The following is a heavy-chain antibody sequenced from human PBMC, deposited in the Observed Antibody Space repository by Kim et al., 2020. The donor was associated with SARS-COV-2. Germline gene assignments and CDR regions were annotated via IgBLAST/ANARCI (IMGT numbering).Heavy chain of an antibody. CDR3: ARTYYYGSGSRYYGMDV. Sequence: GGSLRLSCAASGFTFSSYWMHWVRQAPGKGLVWVSRINSDGSSTSYADSVKGRFTISRDNAKNTLYLQMNSLRAEDTAVYYCARTYYYGSGSRYYGMDVWGQGTTVTVSS. CDR1: GFTFSSYW. D-gene: IGHD3-10*01. V-gene: IGHV3-74*01. CDR2: INSDGSST. J-gene: IGHJ6*02.